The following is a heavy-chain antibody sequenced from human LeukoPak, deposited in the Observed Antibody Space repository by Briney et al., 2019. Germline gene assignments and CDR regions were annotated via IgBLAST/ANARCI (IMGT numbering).Heavy chain of an antibody. CDR2: IYPGDSDA. V-gene: IGHV5-51*01. Sequence: GGSLQISWKGSGYHFTTYWIAWGRQMPGKGLEYMAIIYPGDSDAPSTPSFQGQVTISADKSITTASLQWSSLKASDTAMYYCARRRYGGKDFDSCGQGTLVTVSS. J-gene: IGHJ4*02. D-gene: IGHD4-23*01. CDR1: GYHFTTYW. CDR3: ARRRYGGKDFDS.